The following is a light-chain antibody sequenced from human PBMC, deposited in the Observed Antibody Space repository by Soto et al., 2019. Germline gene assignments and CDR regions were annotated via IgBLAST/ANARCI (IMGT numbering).Light chain of an antibody. CDR1: QSFSGW. J-gene: IGKJ2*01. CDR2: KAS. V-gene: IGKV1-5*03. CDR3: QQGTT. Sequence: DIQMTQSPSTLSASVGDRVTITCRASQSFSGWVAWYQQKPGKAPNLLTYKASSLESGVPSRFSGSGSGTEFALTIPSLQPDDFATYYCQQGTTFGRGTKLEIK.